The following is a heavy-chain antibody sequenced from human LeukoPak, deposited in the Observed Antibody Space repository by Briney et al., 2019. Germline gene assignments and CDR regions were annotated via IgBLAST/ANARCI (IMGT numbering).Heavy chain of an antibody. CDR3: AKVMTRTMVRGVPPSDY. V-gene: IGHV3-23*01. D-gene: IGHD3-10*01. CDR2: ISGSGGST. J-gene: IGHJ4*02. CDR1: GFTSSSYA. Sequence: GGSLRLSCAASGFTSSSYAMSWVRQAPGKGLEWVSAISGSGGSTYYADSVKGRFTISRDNSKNTLYLQMNSLRAEDTAVYYCAKVMTRTMVRGVPPSDYWGQGTLVTVSS.